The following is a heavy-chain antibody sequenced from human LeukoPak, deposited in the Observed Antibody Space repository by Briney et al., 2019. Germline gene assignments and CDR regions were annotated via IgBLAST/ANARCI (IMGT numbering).Heavy chain of an antibody. CDR3: ARPSGYDSFYFDY. Sequence: GGSLRLSCAASRFTFSSYSMNWVRQAPGKVLEWVSSISSSGSYIYYADSVKGRFTISRDNAKNSLYLQMNSLRAEDTAVYYCARPSGYDSFYFDYWGQGTLVTVSS. J-gene: IGHJ4*02. D-gene: IGHD5-12*01. CDR2: ISSSGSYI. V-gene: IGHV3-21*01. CDR1: RFTFSSYS.